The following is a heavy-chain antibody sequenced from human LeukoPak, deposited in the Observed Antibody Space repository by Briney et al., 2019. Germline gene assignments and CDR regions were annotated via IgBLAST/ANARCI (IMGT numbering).Heavy chain of an antibody. D-gene: IGHD2-2*01. CDR3: VRGRGMPSHY. CDR1: VGSFSGYC. CDR2: INHSGST. Sequence: PSETLSLTCADYVGSFSGYCWTRIRQPPGKALEWIGEINHSGSTNYNPSLMSRATISVDTSKNRFSLKLSSVTAADTAVYYCVRGRGMPSHYWGQGTLVTVSS. J-gene: IGHJ4*02. V-gene: IGHV4-34*01.